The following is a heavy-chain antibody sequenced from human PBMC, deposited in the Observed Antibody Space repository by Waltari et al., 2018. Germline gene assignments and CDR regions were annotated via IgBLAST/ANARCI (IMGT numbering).Heavy chain of an antibody. J-gene: IGHJ5*02. D-gene: IGHD2-2*02. CDR2: IIPIFGTA. V-gene: IGHV1-69*01. CDR3: ARGGCSSTSCYIKGNWFDP. Sequence: QVQLVQSGAEVKKPGSSVKVSCKASGGTFSSYAISWVRQAPGQGLEWMGGIIPIFGTANYAQKFQGRVTITADESTSTAYMELSSLRSEDTAVYYCARGGCSSTSCYIKGNWFDPWGQGTLVTVSS. CDR1: GGTFSSYA.